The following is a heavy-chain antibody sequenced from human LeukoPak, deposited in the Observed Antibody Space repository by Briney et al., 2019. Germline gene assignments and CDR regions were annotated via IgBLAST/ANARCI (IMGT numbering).Heavy chain of an antibody. CDR3: AKGGGYYGDDLNNWLDP. CDR1: GFTFSNYA. CDR2: ISGSGGGT. D-gene: IGHD4-17*01. Sequence: GGSLRLSCAASGFTFSNYAMSWVRQAPGKGLEWVSTISGSGGGTYYADSVKGRFTISRDNSKNTLYLQMNSLRAEDTALYYCAKGGGYYGDDLNNWLDPWGQGTLVTVSS. J-gene: IGHJ5*02. V-gene: IGHV3-23*01.